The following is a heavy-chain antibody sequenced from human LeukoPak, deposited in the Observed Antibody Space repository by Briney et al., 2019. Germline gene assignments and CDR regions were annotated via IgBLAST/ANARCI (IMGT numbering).Heavy chain of an antibody. J-gene: IGHJ4*02. D-gene: IGHD5-12*01. CDR1: GGSISSSNW. CDR3: ARLGYSGYDEVGFDY. Sequence: SGTLSLTCAVSGGSISSSNWWSWVRQPPGKGLEWIGEIYHSGSTNYNPSLKSRVTISVDTSKNQFSLKLSSVTAADTAVYYCARLGYSGYDEVGFDYWGQGTLVTVSS. V-gene: IGHV4-4*02. CDR2: IYHSGST.